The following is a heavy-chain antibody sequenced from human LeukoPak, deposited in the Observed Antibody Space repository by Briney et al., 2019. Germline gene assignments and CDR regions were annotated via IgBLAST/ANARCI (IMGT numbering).Heavy chain of an antibody. CDR2: ISSSSSYI. CDR3: ARPIAAAGPLDY. Sequence: GGSLRLSCVASGFTFSSYSMNWVRQAPGKGLEWVSSISSSSSYIYYADSVKGRFTISRDNAKNSLYLQMNSLRAEDTAVYYCARPIAAAGPLDYWGQGTLVTVSS. J-gene: IGHJ4*02. V-gene: IGHV3-21*01. D-gene: IGHD6-13*01. CDR1: GFTFSSYS.